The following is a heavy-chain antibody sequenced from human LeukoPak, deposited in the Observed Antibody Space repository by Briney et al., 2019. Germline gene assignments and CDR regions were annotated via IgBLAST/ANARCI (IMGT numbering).Heavy chain of an antibody. V-gene: IGHV4-59*08. CDR3: AVNLTRHTFDI. J-gene: IGHJ3*02. Sequence: SETLSLTCTVSGGSISTYYWSWIRQSPGKGLEWIGSIYYSGSTNYTPSLKSRVTISVDTSKNQFSLELSSVTAADTAVYYCAVNLTRHTFDIWGQGTVVTVSS. CDR1: GGSISTYY. D-gene: IGHD1-1*01. CDR2: IYYSGST.